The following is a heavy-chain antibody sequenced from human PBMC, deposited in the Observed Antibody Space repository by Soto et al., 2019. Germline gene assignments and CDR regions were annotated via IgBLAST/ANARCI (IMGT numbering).Heavy chain of an antibody. V-gene: IGHV1-24*01. D-gene: IGHD2-8*01. CDR2: FDPEDGET. CDR1: GYTLTELS. J-gene: IGHJ4*02. Sequence: GESLKISCKVSGYTLTELSMHWVRQAPGKGLEWMGGFDPEDGETIYAQKFQGRVTMTEDTSTDTAFMELSSLRSEDTAGEYCASHLPHCSYGVCFPFYFGYWGQGTLVTVSS. CDR3: ASHLPHCSYGVCFPFYFGY.